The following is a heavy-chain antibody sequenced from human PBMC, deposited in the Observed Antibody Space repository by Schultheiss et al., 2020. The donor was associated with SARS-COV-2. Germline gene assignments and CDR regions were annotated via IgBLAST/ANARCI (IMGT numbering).Heavy chain of an antibody. CDR3: AVTLRADRSGSAEYFQH. CDR1: GGSFSGYY. Sequence: SETLSLTCAVYGGSFSGYYWSWIRQPPGKGLEWIGRFHSSGTTNYNPSLKSRVTMSADTSKNQFSLKLSSVTAADTAVYYCAVTLRADRSGSAEYFQHWGQGTLVTVSS. D-gene: IGHD2-15*01. CDR2: FHSSGTT. V-gene: IGHV4-34*01. J-gene: IGHJ1*01.